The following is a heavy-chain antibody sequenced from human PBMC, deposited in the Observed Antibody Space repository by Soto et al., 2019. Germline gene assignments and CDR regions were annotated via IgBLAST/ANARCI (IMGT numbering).Heavy chain of an antibody. CDR2: IIPIFGTA. V-gene: IGHV1-69*13. D-gene: IGHD3-10*01. J-gene: IGHJ6*02. CDR3: ASPSLWFGELLSGYYGMDV. Sequence: GASVKVSCKASGGTFSSYAISWVRQAPGQGLEWMGGIIPIFGTANYAQKFQGRVTITADESTSTAYMELSSLRSEDTAVYYCASPSLWFGELLSGYYGMDVWGQGTTVTVSS. CDR1: GGTFSSYA.